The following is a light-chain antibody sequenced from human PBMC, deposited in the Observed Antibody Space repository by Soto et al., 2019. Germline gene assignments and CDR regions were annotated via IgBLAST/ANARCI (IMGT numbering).Light chain of an antibody. Sequence: QSALTQPASVSGSPGQSITISCTGTSSDVGGYNYVSWYQQHPGKAPKPMIYDVSNRPSGVSNRFSGSKSGNTASLTISGLQAEDEADYYCSSYTSSSTYVFGPGTKVTVL. J-gene: IGLJ1*01. V-gene: IGLV2-14*01. CDR1: SSDVGGYNY. CDR2: DVS. CDR3: SSYTSSSTYV.